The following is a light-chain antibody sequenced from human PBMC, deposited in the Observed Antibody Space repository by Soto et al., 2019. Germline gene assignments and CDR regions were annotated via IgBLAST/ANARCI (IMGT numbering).Light chain of an antibody. CDR1: QSISSW. CDR2: DAS. J-gene: IGKJ1*01. Sequence: DIQMTQSPSTLSASVGDRVTITCRASQSISSWLAWYQQKPGKAPKLLIYDASSLESGVPSRFSGSGSGTEFTLTISSLQPDDFAAYYCQQYKGYPTFGQGTKVDIK. V-gene: IGKV1-5*01. CDR3: QQYKGYPT.